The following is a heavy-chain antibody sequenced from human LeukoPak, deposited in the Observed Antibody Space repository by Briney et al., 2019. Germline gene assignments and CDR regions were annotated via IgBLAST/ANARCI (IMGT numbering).Heavy chain of an antibody. CDR3: AKDYVRDGYNYGVFQN. J-gene: IGHJ4*02. Sequence: GGSLRLSCAASGFAFDEHAMHWVRQAPGKGLEWVSLISGDGGSTYYVVSVKGRFTISRDNSKNSLYLHMNSLTTEDTALYYCAKDYVRDGYNYGVFQNWGRGTLVTVSS. CDR2: ISGDGGST. CDR1: GFAFDEHA. V-gene: IGHV3-43*02. D-gene: IGHD5-24*01.